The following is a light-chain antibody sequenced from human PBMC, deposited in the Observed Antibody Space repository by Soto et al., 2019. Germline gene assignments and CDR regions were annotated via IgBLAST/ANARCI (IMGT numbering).Light chain of an antibody. Sequence: QSLLTQPPSVSAAPGQRVTVSCSGSTSNIGSNYVSWYQQLPGTAPKLLIYDNIKRPSGIPDRFSGSKSGTSATLDITGLQTGDEADYFCGTWDNSLSSFVFATGTKVTVL. J-gene: IGLJ1*01. CDR3: GTWDNSLSSFV. V-gene: IGLV1-51*01. CDR2: DNI. CDR1: TSNIGSNY.